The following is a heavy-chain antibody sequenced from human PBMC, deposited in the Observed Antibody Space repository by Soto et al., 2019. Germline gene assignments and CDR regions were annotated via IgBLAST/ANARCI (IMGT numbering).Heavy chain of an antibody. V-gene: IGHV1-69*01. Sequence: QMQLVQSGPEVKKPGSSVKVSCNASGDSFGSYAVSWVRQAPGQGLEWMGAIIPVFGTTNYTQKFQGRVTITVDDSTTTAYLELSSLRSDDTAVYYCAREPFGRFDPWGQGTLVTVSS. CDR3: AREPFGRFDP. J-gene: IGHJ5*02. D-gene: IGHD3-10*01. CDR2: IIPVFGTT. CDR1: GDSFGSYA.